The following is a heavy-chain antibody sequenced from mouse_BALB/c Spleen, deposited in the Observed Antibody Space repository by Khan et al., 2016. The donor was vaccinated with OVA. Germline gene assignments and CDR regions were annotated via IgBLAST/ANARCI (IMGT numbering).Heavy chain of an antibody. CDR1: GFSLTSYG. J-gene: IGHJ3*01. CDR3: ARSPYGNYGFAY. V-gene: IGHV2-2*02. Sequence: QMQLEESGPGLVQPSQSLSITCTVSGFSLTSYGVHWVRQSPGKGLEWLGVIWSGGSTDYNAAFISRLSISKDNSKSQVFFKMNSLQANDTAIYYCARSPYGNYGFAYWGQGTLVTVSA. CDR2: IWSGGST. D-gene: IGHD2-1*01.